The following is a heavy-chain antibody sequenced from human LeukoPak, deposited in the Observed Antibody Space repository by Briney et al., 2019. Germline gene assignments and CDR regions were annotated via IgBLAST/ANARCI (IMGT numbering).Heavy chain of an antibody. D-gene: IGHD2-15*01. V-gene: IGHV3-21*06. Sequence: GGSLRLSCAASGFTFSTYVMNWFRQAPGKGLEWVSFISGSSTYIYYADSVKGRFTISRDNAKNSLYLQMNSLRAEDTALYYCARVGCSGGSCWDYWGQGTLVTVSS. CDR3: ARVGCSGGSCWDY. CDR2: ISGSSTYI. J-gene: IGHJ4*02. CDR1: GFTFSTYV.